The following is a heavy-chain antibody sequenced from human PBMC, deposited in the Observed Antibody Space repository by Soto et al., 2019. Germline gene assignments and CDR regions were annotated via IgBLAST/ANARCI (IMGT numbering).Heavy chain of an antibody. CDR1: GYTFTSYG. Sequence: RASVKVSCKASGYTFTSYGISWVRQAPGQGLEWMGWISAYNGNTNYAQKLQGRVTMTTHTSTSTAYMELRSLRSDDTAVYYCARVVSGSGGYYGYDDAFDIWGQGTMVTVS. V-gene: IGHV1-18*04. CDR2: ISAYNGNT. D-gene: IGHD3-10*01. J-gene: IGHJ3*02. CDR3: ARVVSGSGGYYGYDDAFDI.